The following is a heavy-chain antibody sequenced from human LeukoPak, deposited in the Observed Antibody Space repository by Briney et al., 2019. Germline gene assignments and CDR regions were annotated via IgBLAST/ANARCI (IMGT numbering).Heavy chain of an antibody. CDR2: ISAYNGNT. V-gene: IGHV1-18*01. J-gene: IGHJ4*02. CDR1: GYTFTNCG. D-gene: IGHD4-17*01. Sequence: ASVKVSCKASGYTFTNCGISWVRQAPGQGLEWMGWISAYNGNTNYAQKLQGRVTMTTNTSTSTAYMELRSLRSDDTAVYYCARDSWTTVTTFDYWGQGTLVTVSS. CDR3: ARDSWTTVTTFDY.